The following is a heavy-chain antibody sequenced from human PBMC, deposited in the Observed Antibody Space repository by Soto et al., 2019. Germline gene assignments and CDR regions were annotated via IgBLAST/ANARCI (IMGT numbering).Heavy chain of an antibody. CDR2: IKFDGSDR. Sequence: GGSLRLSCAASGFTFSTYWMSWVRQAPGKGLQWVANIKFDGSDRFYVDSVKGRFTVSRDNAKNSLYLQMNSLRPEETAIFYCARGEASSDIWGKGKMVTVSS. CDR3: ARGEASSDI. J-gene: IGHJ3*02. CDR1: GFTFSTYW. V-gene: IGHV3-7*01.